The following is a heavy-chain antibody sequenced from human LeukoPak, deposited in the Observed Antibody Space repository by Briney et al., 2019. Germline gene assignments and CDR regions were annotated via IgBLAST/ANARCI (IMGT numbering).Heavy chain of an antibody. CDR2: ISYDVSSE. V-gene: IGHV3-30-3*01. CDR1: GFTFSNYA. D-gene: IGHD3-16*01. J-gene: IGHJ6*03. Sequence: GRSLRLSCAASGFTFSNYAMYWVRQAPGKGLEWLAIISYDVSSEYYADSVKGRFTISRDNSKNTLFLQMNDVRPEDTAVYYCARAFGGYDSQSFYYYMDVWGKGTTVTVS. CDR3: ARAFGGYDSQSFYYYMDV.